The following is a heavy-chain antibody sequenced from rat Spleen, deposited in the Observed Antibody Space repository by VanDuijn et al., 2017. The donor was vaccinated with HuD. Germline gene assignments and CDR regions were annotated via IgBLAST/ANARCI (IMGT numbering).Heavy chain of an antibody. D-gene: IGHD4-3*01. CDR2: MRSDGDT. CDR3: ARDNSGVDY. J-gene: IGHJ2*01. Sequence: QVQLKESGPGLVQPSQTLSLTCTVSGFSLTNYHVYWVRPPPGKGLEWMGVMRSDGDTSYNSALKSRVRISRDTTNNQVFLKMNSLQSEDTTTYYGARDNSGVDYWGQGVMGTVSS. V-gene: IGHV2-32*01. CDR1: GFSLTNYH.